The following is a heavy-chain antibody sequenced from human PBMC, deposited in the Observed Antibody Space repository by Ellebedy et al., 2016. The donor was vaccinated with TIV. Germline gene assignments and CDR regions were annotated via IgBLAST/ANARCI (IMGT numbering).Heavy chain of an antibody. D-gene: IGHD5-24*01. J-gene: IGHJ3*01. CDR1: GFSFSAYG. V-gene: IGHV3-30*03. CDR2: ISYDGTIQ. CDR3: ARELKRPVHAFDL. Sequence: GESLKISCAASGFSFSAYGMHWVRQAPGKGLEWVAVISYDGTIQFYGDSVKGRFTIARDNSSNTLYLQMNNLRAENTAIYYCARELKRPVHAFDLWGQGTMVTVSS.